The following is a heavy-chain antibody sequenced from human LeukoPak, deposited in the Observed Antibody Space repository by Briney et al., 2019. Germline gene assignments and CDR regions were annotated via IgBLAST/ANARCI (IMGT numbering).Heavy chain of an antibody. CDR3: TSWWELYYFDY. CDR2: IYYSGST. J-gene: IGHJ4*02. Sequence: SETLSLTCTVSGGSISSGDYYWSWIRQPPGKGLEWIVYIYYSGSTYYNPSLKSRVTISVDTSKNQFSLKLSSVTAADTAVYYCTSWWELYYFDYWGQGTLVTVSS. V-gene: IGHV4-30-4*01. D-gene: IGHD2-15*01. CDR1: GGSISSGDYY.